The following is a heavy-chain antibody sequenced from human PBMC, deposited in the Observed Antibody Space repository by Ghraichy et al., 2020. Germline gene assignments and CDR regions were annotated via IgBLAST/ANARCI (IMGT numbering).Heavy chain of an antibody. Sequence: SETLSLTCGVFGGSLRGSYWSWIRQPPGKGLEWIGEINDSGTTKYSPSLDSRVSMSVDTSKNQFSLKVNSVTAADTAVYFCARVYCSSINCYGNFRSWGQGTQVTVSS. CDR1: GGSLRGSY. D-gene: IGHD2-2*01. V-gene: IGHV4-34*01. J-gene: IGHJ5*02. CDR2: INDSGTT. CDR3: ARVYCSSINCYGNFRS.